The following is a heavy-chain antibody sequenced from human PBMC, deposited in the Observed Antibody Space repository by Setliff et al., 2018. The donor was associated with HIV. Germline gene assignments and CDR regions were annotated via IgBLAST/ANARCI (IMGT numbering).Heavy chain of an antibody. V-gene: IGHV3-7*03. CDR3: ARSQCSTTSCDYGDYVGY. Sequence: PGGSLRLSCAVSGFTFSTYWMSWVRQAPGKGLEWVANIKYDGTERNHVDSVKGRFTISRDNAENSLYLQMNSLRVDDTAFYYCARSQCSTTSCDYGDYVGYWGQGALVTVSS. J-gene: IGHJ4*02. CDR1: GFTFSTYW. D-gene: IGHD2-2*01. CDR2: IKYDGTER.